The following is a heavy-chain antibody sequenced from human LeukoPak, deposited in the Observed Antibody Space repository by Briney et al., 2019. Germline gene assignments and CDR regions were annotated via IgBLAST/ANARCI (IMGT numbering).Heavy chain of an antibody. CDR2: IIPILGIA. D-gene: IGHD1-26*01. CDR1: GGTFSSYA. V-gene: IGHV1-69*04. CDR3: ARAHSGYYFDY. Sequence: SVKVSCKASGGTFSSYAISWVRQAPGQGLEWMGRIIPILGIANYAQKFQGRVTITADKSTSTAYMELSSLRSEDTAVYYCARAHSGYYFDYWGQGTLVTVSS. J-gene: IGHJ4*02.